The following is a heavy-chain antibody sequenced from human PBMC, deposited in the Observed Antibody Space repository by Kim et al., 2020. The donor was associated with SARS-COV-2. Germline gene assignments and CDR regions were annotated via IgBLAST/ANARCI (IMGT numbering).Heavy chain of an antibody. CDR2: GSSM. J-gene: IGHJ4*02. CDR3: VREPAN. V-gene: IGHV3-11*01. Sequence: GSSMRYAGSVNGRFSISRDNAKNSLSLQMNSSTPEDTAVYYCVREPANWGQGTLVTVSS.